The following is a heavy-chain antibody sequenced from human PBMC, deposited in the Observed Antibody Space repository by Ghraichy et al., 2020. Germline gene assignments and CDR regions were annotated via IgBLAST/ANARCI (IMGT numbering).Heavy chain of an antibody. Sequence: LSLTCAASGFTFNNYAMYWVRQAPGKGLEWVSAISGNGEKTYYADSVKGRFSISRDNSKNTLYLQMDSLRVADTAVYYCAPPGELVAPSWGQGTLVTVSS. J-gene: IGHJ5*02. D-gene: IGHD1-7*01. V-gene: IGHV3-23*01. CDR2: ISGNGEKT. CDR1: GFTFNNYA. CDR3: APPGELVAPS.